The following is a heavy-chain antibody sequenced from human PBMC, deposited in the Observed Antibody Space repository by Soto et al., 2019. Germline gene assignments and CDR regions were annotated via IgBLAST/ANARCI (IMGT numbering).Heavy chain of an antibody. J-gene: IGHJ4*02. CDR1: GDTFNSYV. CDR2: VIPIIGVT. V-gene: IGHV1-69*17. CDR3: ARESLGAKGADH. D-gene: IGHD7-27*01. Sequence: QVQLVQSGAEVKRPGSSVKVSCESSGDTFNSYVISWVRQAPGQGLEWMGGVIPIIGVTHYAQKFQGRLTIAALSSTGTAYMELTKLDSDDTALYYCARESLGAKGADHWGQGTLVTVSS.